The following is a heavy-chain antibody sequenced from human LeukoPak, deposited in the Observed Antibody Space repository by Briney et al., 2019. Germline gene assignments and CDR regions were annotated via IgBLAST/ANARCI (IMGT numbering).Heavy chain of an antibody. CDR2: IYGSSRT. CDR1: GFIVSSNY. Sequence: GGSLRLSCAGSGFIVSSNYMSWVRQAAGKGLEWVSVIYGSSRTYYADSVKGRFTISRDNSKNSLYLQMNSLRAEDTAVYYCARETYYYDSSGYYNPSNFDYWGQGTLVTVSS. CDR3: ARETYYYDSSGYYNPSNFDY. V-gene: IGHV3-66*01. J-gene: IGHJ4*02. D-gene: IGHD3-22*01.